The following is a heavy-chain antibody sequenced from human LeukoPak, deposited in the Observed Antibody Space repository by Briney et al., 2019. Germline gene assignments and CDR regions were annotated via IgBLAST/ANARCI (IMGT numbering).Heavy chain of an antibody. D-gene: IGHD3-16*01. V-gene: IGHV3-21*05. Sequence: GGSLRLSCAASGFTFSLYAMNWVRQAPGKGLQWVSYINDESSDIHYADSVRGRFAISRDNAKNSVYLQMNSLRAEDTAVYFCAGGGDFDYWGQGILVTVSA. CDR3: AGGGDFDY. CDR2: INDESSDI. CDR1: GFTFSLYA. J-gene: IGHJ4*02.